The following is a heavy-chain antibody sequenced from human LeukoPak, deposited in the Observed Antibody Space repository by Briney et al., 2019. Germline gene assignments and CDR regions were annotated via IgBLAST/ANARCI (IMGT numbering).Heavy chain of an antibody. CDR3: AKDHYGGRAVDY. D-gene: IGHD4-23*01. J-gene: IGHJ4*02. V-gene: IGHV3-21*01. CDR1: GFTFSSYS. CDR2: ISSSSAYI. Sequence: GGSLRLSCAASGFTFSSYSMNWVRQAPGKGLEWVSSISSSSAYIYYADSVKGRFTISRDNSKNTLYLQMNSLRAEDTAVYYCAKDHYGGRAVDYWGQGTLVTVSS.